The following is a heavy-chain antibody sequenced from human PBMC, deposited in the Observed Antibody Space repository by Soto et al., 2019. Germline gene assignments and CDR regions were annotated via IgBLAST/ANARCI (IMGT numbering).Heavy chain of an antibody. D-gene: IGHD3-10*01. J-gene: IGHJ5*02. CDR1: GFTFSSYW. CDR3: ARDLVGGSGSYYDGGNWFDP. Sequence: EVQLVESGGGLVQPGGSLRLSCAASGFTFSSYWMSWVRQAPGKGLEWVANIKQDGSEKYYVDSVKGRFTISRDNAKNSLYLQMNSLRAEDTAVYYCARDLVGGSGSYYDGGNWFDPWGQGTLVTVSS. V-gene: IGHV3-7*01. CDR2: IKQDGSEK.